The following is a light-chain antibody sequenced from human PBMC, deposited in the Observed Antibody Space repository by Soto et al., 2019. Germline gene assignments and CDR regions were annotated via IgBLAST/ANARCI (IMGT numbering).Light chain of an antibody. CDR1: QSVSSNY. CDR2: GAS. V-gene: IGKV3-20*01. CDR3: QQFGRSPPSWT. Sequence: ETVLTQSPGTLSLSPGERATLSCRASQSVSSNYLAWYQQKPGQAPRLLMYGASTRATGIPDRFSGSGSGTDFTPTISRLAPEDFAVYYCQQFGRSPPSWTFGQGTKVEIK. J-gene: IGKJ1*01.